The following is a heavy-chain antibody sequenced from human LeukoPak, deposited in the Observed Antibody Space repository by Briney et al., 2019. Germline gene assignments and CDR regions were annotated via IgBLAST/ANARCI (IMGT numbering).Heavy chain of an antibody. V-gene: IGHV4-61*02. CDR1: GGSISSGSYY. CDR3: ARLALLWFGEQFY. J-gene: IGHJ4*02. CDR2: IYTSGST. Sequence: PSQTLSLTCTVSGGSISSGSYYWSWSRQPAGKGLEWIGRIYTSGSTYYNPSLKSRVTISVDTSKNQFSLKLSSVTAADTAVYYCARLALLWFGEQFYWGQGTLVTVSS. D-gene: IGHD3-10*01.